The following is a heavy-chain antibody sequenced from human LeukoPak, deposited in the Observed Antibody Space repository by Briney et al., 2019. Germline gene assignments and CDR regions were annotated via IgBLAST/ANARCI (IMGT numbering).Heavy chain of an antibody. CDR1: GFTFSSYA. J-gene: IGHJ3*02. CDR2: ISGSGATT. D-gene: IGHD1-1*01. Sequence: GESLRLSCAASGFTFSSYAMSWVRQAPGKGLEWVSTISGSGATTFYADSVKGRFTISRDNSRNTLFLQMNSLRAEDTAVYYCARELRYLNDAFDIWGQGTMVTVSS. CDR3: ARELRYLNDAFDI. V-gene: IGHV3-23*01.